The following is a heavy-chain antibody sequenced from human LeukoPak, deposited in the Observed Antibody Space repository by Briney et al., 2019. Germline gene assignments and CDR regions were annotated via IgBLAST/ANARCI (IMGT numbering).Heavy chain of an antibody. J-gene: IGHJ4*02. D-gene: IGHD3-22*01. CDR3: ARTYSSAHEYYFDY. CDR2: ISSSSSTI. CDR1: GFTFSSYE. V-gene: IGHV3-48*03. Sequence: GGSLRLSCAASGFTFSSYEMNWVRQAPGKGLEWVSYISSSSSTIYYADSVKGRFTISRDNAKNSLYLQMNSLRAEDTAVYYCARTYSSAHEYYFDYWGQGTLVTVSS.